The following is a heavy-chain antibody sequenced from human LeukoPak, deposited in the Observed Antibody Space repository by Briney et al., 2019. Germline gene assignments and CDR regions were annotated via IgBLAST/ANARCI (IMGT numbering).Heavy chain of an antibody. D-gene: IGHD2-8*01. Sequence: ASVTVSCRVSGYTLTELSMHWVRQAPGKGLELMGGFDPEDGETIYAQKFQGRVTMTEDTSTDTAYMELSSLRFEDTAVYYCATAHCTNGVCSQNLDYWGQGTLVTVSS. CDR3: ATAHCTNGVCSQNLDY. J-gene: IGHJ4*02. CDR1: GYTLTELS. CDR2: FDPEDGET. V-gene: IGHV1-24*01.